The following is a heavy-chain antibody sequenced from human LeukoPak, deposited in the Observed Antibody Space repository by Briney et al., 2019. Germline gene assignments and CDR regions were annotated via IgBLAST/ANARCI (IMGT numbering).Heavy chain of an antibody. V-gene: IGHV3-21*01. CDR1: GFTFSSYS. J-gene: IGHJ3*02. Sequence: PGASLRLSCAASGFTFSSYSMNWVRQAPGKGREWVTSISSSSSYIYYADSVKGRFTISRDNAKNSLYLQMNSLRAEDTTVYYCARGVWGSYRPDDAFDIWGQGTMVTVSS. CDR2: ISSSSSYI. D-gene: IGHD3-16*02. CDR3: ARGVWGSYRPDDAFDI.